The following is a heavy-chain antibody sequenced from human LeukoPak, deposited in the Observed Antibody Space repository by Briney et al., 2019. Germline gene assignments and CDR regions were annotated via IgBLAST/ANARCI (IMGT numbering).Heavy chain of an antibody. CDR1: GYTFTGYY. J-gene: IGHJ4*02. CDR3: ARALRSGSYREFDY. D-gene: IGHD1-26*01. CDR2: INPNGGGT. V-gene: IGHV1-2*02. Sequence: ASVKVSCKASGYTFTGYYIHWVRHAPGQGLEWMGWINPNGGGTNYAQKFQGRVTMTRDTSISTAYMELSRLRSDDAAMYYCARALRSGSYREFDYWDQGTLVTVSA.